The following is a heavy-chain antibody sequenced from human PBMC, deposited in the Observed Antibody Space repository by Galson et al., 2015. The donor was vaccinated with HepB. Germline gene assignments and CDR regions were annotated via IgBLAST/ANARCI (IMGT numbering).Heavy chain of an antibody. Sequence: SVKVSCKASGYTFTSYGISWVRQAPGQGLEWMGWISAYNGNTNYAQKLQGRVTMTTDTSTSTAYMELRSLRSDDTAVYYCARDGITIFGVVTNYWYFDLWGRGTLVTVSS. CDR1: GYTFTSYG. CDR3: ARDGITIFGVVTNYWYFDL. D-gene: IGHD3-3*01. CDR2: ISAYNGNT. V-gene: IGHV1-18*04. J-gene: IGHJ2*01.